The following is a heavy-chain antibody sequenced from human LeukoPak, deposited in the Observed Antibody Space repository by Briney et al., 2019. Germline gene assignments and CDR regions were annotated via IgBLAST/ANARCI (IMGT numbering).Heavy chain of an antibody. D-gene: IGHD6-19*01. J-gene: IGHJ6*02. Sequence: SETLSLTCTVSGGSISSSSYYWGWIRQPPGKGLEWIGSIYYSGSTYYNPSLKSRVTISVDTSKNQFSLKLSSVTAADTAVYYCARDRAAVAGYGMDVWGQGTTVTVSS. CDR3: ARDRAAVAGYGMDV. V-gene: IGHV4-39*07. CDR1: GGSISSSSYY. CDR2: IYYSGST.